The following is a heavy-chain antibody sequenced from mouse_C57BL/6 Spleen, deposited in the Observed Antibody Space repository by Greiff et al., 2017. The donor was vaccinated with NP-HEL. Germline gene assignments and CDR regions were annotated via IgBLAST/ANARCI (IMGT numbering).Heavy chain of an antibody. V-gene: IGHV1-66*01. J-gene: IGHJ3*01. CDR3: ARRGTAQAGEFAY. Sequence: QVQLQQSGPELVKPGASVKISCKASGYSFTSYYIHWVKQRPGQGLAWIGWIYPGSGNTKYNEKFKGKATLTADTSSSTAYMQLSSLTSEDSAVYYCARRGTAQAGEFAYWGQGTLVTVSA. CDR2: IYPGSGNT. D-gene: IGHD3-2*02. CDR1: GYSFTSYY.